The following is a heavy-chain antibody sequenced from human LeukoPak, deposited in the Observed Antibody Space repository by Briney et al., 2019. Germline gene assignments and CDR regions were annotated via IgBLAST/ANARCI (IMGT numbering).Heavy chain of an antibody. CDR2: ISSSGSTI. D-gene: IGHD6-19*01. CDR3: ARSLEQWLVTFDY. CDR1: GFTFSSYE. V-gene: IGHV3-48*03. Sequence: GGSLRLSCAASGFTFSSYEMNWVRQAPGKGLEWVSYISSSGSTIYYADSVKGRFTISRDNAKNSLYLQMNSLSAEDTAVYYCARSLEQWLVTFDYWGQGTLVTVSS. J-gene: IGHJ4*02.